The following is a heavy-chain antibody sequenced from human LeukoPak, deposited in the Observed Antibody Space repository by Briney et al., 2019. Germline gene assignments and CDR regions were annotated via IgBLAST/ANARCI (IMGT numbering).Heavy chain of an antibody. Sequence: ASVKVSCTASGGTFSSYAISWVRQAPGQGLEWMGGIIPIFGTANYAQKFQGRVTITADKSTSTAYMELSSLRAEDTAVYYCARRAGAYSHPYDYWGQGTLVTVSS. CDR1: GGTFSSYA. D-gene: IGHD4/OR15-4a*01. CDR2: IIPIFGTA. CDR3: ARRAGAYSHPYDY. V-gene: IGHV1-69*06. J-gene: IGHJ4*02.